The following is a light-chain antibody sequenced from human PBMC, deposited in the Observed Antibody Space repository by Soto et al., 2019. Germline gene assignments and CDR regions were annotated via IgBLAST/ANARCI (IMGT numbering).Light chain of an antibody. CDR3: QNYNSYPIH. CDR2: DAS. CDR1: QGITSW. J-gene: IGKJ3*01. Sequence: DIQMTQSPSTLSASVGDRVTITCRASQGITSWLAWYQQKPGKAPKLLIYDASRLASGAPSRCSGSGSGTELTITISNLQHDDFASYYRQNYNSYPIHFGPGTKVDIK. V-gene: IGKV1-5*01.